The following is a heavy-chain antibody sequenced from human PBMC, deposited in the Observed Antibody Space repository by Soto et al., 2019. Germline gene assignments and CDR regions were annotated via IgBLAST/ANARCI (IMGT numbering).Heavy chain of an antibody. CDR1: GYTFTSYG. CDR2: ISPYSGET. Sequence: QVQLVQSGAAVKRPAASVKVSCKASGYTFTSYGIVWVRQAPGKGREWMGWISPYSGETRYAEQFQDRVTLPTDPSTTTAYMNMRNLNSDETAVYWCARGPVAGSDFWCQGTLVTVSS. D-gene: IGHD6-19*01. J-gene: IGHJ4*02. V-gene: IGHV1-18*04. CDR3: ARGPVAGSDF.